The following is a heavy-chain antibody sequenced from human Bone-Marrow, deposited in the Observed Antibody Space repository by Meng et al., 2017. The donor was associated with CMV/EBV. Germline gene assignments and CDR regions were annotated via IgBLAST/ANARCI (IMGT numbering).Heavy chain of an antibody. CDR2: INWNGGST. CDR3: AKDVSIFGSGGWGLDV. Sequence: GEPLKISCAASGFSFDDYGMSWVRQAPGKVLDWVSGINWNGGSTGYADSVKGRFTISRDNAKNSLYLQMHGLRAEDTALYYCAKDVSIFGSGGWGLDVWGRGTTVTVSS. CDR1: GFSFDDYG. V-gene: IGHV3-20*04. J-gene: IGHJ6*02. D-gene: IGHD3-3*01.